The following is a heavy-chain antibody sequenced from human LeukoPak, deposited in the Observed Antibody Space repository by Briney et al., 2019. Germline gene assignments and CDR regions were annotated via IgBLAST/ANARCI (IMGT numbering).Heavy chain of an antibody. V-gene: IGHV1-69*13. CDR1: GYTFTDYY. Sequence: SVKVSCKASGYTFTDYYIHWVRQAPGQGLEWMGGIIPIFGTANYAQKFQGRVTITADESTSTAYMELSSLRSEDTAVYYCARAESRLRYFDWLPKNWFDPWGQGTLVTVSS. CDR2: IIPIFGTA. D-gene: IGHD3-9*01. CDR3: ARAESRLRYFDWLPKNWFDP. J-gene: IGHJ5*02.